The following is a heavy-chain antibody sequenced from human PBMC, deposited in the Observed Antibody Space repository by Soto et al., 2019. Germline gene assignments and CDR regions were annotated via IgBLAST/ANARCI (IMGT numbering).Heavy chain of an antibody. J-gene: IGHJ4*02. D-gene: IGHD3-22*01. V-gene: IGHV4-31*03. CDR1: GGSITNGGYY. CDR2: LYYTGST. CDR3: ARGQITYYDNISGSLYFFDY. Sequence: SETLSLTCTVSGGSITNGGYYWTWIRHHPGKGLECIGDLYYTGSTFYNPSLKGRLSISLDTSKNQFSLNLSAVTAADTAVYYCARGQITYYDNISGSLYFFDYWGQGTLATVSS.